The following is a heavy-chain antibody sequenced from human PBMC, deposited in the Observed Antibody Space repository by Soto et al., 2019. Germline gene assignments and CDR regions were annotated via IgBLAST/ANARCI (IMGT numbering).Heavy chain of an antibody. Sequence: QVQLVESGGGVVQPGRSLRLSCSPSGFTFSSYAMHWVRQAPGKGLEWVAVISYDVTDEYYADSVKGRFTISRDNSNKMLYLQMNSLRFDDTAVYYCARGDGLPGIAAEDVWGQGTTVTVSS. CDR3: ARGDGLPGIAAEDV. J-gene: IGHJ6*02. CDR2: ISYDVTDE. D-gene: IGHD3-10*01. CDR1: GFTFSSYA. V-gene: IGHV3-30-3*01.